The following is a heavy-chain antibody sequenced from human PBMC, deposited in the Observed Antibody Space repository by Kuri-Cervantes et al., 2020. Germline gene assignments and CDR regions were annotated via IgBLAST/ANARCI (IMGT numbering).Heavy chain of an antibody. D-gene: IGHD3-22*01. CDR2: ISWNSGSI. J-gene: IGHJ4*02. V-gene: IGHV3-9*01. CDR1: GFTFDDYA. Sequence: LSLTCAASGFTFDDYAMHWVRQAPGKGLEWVSGISWNSGSIGYADSVKGRFTISRDNAKNSLYLQMNSLRAGDTAVYYCARDQDSSGYYYPPYFDYWGQGTLVTVSS. CDR3: ARDQDSSGYYYPPYFDY.